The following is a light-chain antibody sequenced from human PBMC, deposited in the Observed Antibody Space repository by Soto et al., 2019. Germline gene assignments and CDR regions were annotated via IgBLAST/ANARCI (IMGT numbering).Light chain of an antibody. CDR3: QQYNSYPLT. J-gene: IGKJ4*01. V-gene: IGKV1-5*01. CDR2: DAS. Sequence: IQLTQSPSTLSASVGDRVTITSRASQSISSWLAWYQQTTGKAPKLLIYDASSLESGVPSRFRGSGSGTEFTLTISRLQPDDFATYYCQQYNSYPLTFGGGTKVDIK. CDR1: QSISSW.